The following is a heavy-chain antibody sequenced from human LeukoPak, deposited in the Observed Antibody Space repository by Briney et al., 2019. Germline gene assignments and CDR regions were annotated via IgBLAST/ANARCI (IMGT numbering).Heavy chain of an antibody. CDR2: INSDGSST. Sequence: GGSLRLSCAASGFTLSSYWMHWVRQAPGKGLVWVSRINSDGSSTSYADSVKGRFTISRDNAKNTLYLQMNSLRAEDTAVYYCARDSLVGARGAFDYWGQGTLVTVSS. J-gene: IGHJ4*02. CDR3: ARDSLVGARGAFDY. CDR1: GFTLSSYW. D-gene: IGHD1-26*01. V-gene: IGHV3-74*01.